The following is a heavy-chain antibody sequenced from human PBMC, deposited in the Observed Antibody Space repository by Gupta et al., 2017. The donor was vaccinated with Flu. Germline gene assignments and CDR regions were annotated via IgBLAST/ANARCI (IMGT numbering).Heavy chain of an antibody. Sequence: QVQLVQSGAEVKKPGASVKVSCKVSGYTFTSYGISWVRQAPGQGLEWMGWISAYNGNTNYAQKLQGRVTMTTDTSTSTAYMELRSLRSDDTAVYYCARASLDIVLMVYADYWGQGTLVTVSS. CDR1: GYTFTSYG. CDR2: ISAYNGNT. D-gene: IGHD2-8*01. CDR3: ARASLDIVLMVYADY. V-gene: IGHV1-18*01. J-gene: IGHJ4*02.